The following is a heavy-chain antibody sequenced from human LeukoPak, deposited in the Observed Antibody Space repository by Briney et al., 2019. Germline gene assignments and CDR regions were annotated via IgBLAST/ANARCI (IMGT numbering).Heavy chain of an antibody. J-gene: IGHJ3*02. CDR2: IVVGSGNT. CDR3: AAGKYYDSSGYYHDAFDI. CDR1: GFTFTSSA. V-gene: IGHV1-58*02. D-gene: IGHD3-22*01. Sequence: GTSVKVSCKASGFTFTSSAMQWVRQARGQRLEWIGWIVVGSGNTNYAQKFQERVTITRDMSTSTAYMELSSLRSEDTAVYYCAAGKYYDSSGYYHDAFDIWGQGTMVTVSS.